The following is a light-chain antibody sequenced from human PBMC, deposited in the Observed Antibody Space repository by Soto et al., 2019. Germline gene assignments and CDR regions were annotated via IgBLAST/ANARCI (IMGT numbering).Light chain of an antibody. J-gene: IGLJ2*01. CDR1: SSNIGSNF. CDR2: KNN. CDR3: AAWDDSLSGVL. V-gene: IGLV1-47*01. Sequence: QAVVTQPPSASGTPGQRVTISCSGSSSNIGSNFVYWYQQLPGTAPKLLIYKNNQRPSGVPARFSGSKSGTSASLAISGLRAEDEADYYCAAWDDSLSGVLFGGGTKLTVL.